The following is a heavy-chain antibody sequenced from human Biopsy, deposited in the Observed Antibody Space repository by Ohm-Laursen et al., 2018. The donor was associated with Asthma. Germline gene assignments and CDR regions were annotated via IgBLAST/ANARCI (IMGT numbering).Heavy chain of an antibody. D-gene: IGHD3-10*01. CDR2: ISVYNGNT. CDR3: AIALDYSHYYGIDV. CDR1: GYTFNSAG. V-gene: IGHV1-18*01. J-gene: IGHJ6*02. Sequence: GASVKASCKTSGYTFNSAGINWVRQAPGQGLEWMGWISVYNGNTKVAQKLQDRVTMITDTSTSTAYMELRSLRSDDTAVYFCAIALDYSHYYGIDVWGQGTTVTVS.